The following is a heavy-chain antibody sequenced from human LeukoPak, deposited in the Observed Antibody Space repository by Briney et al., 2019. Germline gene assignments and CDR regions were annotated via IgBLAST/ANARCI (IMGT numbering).Heavy chain of an antibody. V-gene: IGHV4-59*08. D-gene: IGHD3-10*01. CDR3: ARGGLWCGELLGFDR. CDR2: IYYSRST. CDR1: GGSISSYY. Sequence: SETLSLTCTVSGGSISSYYWSWIRQPPGKGLEWIGYIYYSRSTKYNPSPKSRVTISVDTSKNQFSLKLSSVTAADTGVYYCARGGLWCGELLGFDRWGQRTLVTVSS. J-gene: IGHJ5*02.